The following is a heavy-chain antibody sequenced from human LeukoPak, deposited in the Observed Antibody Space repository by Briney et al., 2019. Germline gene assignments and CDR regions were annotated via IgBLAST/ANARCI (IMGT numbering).Heavy chain of an antibody. V-gene: IGHV4-31*03. D-gene: IGHD2-15*01. J-gene: IGHJ4*02. CDR1: GGSISSGGYY. CDR2: IYYSGST. CDR3: AREVPFCSSGGTCFRRFDY. Sequence: SETLSLTCTVSGGSISSGGYYWSWIRQHPGKGLEWIGYIYYSGSTSYNPSLKSRVTISVDTSKNRFTLRLNSVTAADTAFYYCAREVPFCSSGGTCFRRFDYWGQGTLVTVSS.